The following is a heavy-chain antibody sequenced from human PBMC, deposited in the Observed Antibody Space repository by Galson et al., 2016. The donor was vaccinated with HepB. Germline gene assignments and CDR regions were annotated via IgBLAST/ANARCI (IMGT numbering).Heavy chain of an antibody. V-gene: IGHV3-48*03. J-gene: IGHJ4*02. CDR3: ARLSWQWLVPIFDY. CDR1: GFTFRSYE. D-gene: IGHD6-19*01. CDR2: ITNSGSTI. Sequence: SLRLSCAASGFTFRSYEMNWVRQAPGKGLEWVSYITNSGSTIYYADSVKGRFTISRDNAKNSLYLQMNSLRVEDTAVYYCARLSWQWLVPIFDYWGQGTLVTVSS.